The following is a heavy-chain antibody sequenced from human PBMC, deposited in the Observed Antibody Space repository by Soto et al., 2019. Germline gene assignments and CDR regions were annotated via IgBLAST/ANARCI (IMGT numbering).Heavy chain of an antibody. V-gene: IGHV1-46*01. Sequence: QVQLVQSGAEVKKPGASVRVSCKASGYTFTHYYIHWERQAPGQGLEWMGIIKPNGGITTYAQKFRAGFSMTKDTSTSTVYLELSSLRSEDSAFYYCATSVNSAMAFDYWGQGTLVTVSS. CDR1: GYTFTHYY. CDR3: ATSVNSAMAFDY. D-gene: IGHD5-18*01. J-gene: IGHJ4*02. CDR2: IKPNGGIT.